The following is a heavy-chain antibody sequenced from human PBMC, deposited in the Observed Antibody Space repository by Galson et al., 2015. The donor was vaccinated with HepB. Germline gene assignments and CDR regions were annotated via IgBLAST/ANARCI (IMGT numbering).Heavy chain of an antibody. Sequence: SVKVSCKASGYNFITSAMQWARQAPGQRLEWMGWINAGNGNTRYSQKFQGRVTITRDTSASTVYLELSSLRSEDTAAYYCANSIRNYFDYWGQGTLVTVSS. V-gene: IGHV1-3*01. J-gene: IGHJ4*02. CDR3: ANSIRNYFDY. D-gene: IGHD2-15*01. CDR1: GYNFITSA. CDR2: INAGNGNT.